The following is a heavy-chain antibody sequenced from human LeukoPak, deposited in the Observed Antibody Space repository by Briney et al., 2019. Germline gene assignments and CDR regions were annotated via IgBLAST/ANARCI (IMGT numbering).Heavy chain of an antibody. J-gene: IGHJ4*02. V-gene: IGHV3-48*03. CDR2: ISSSGSTI. CDR3: ARTDYGDWYYFDY. D-gene: IGHD4-17*01. Sequence: QPGGSLRLSCAASGFTFSSYEMNWVRQAPGKGLEWVSYISSSGSTIYYADSVKGRFTISRDNAKNSLSLQMNSLRAEDTAVYYCARTDYGDWYYFDYWGQGTLVTVSS. CDR1: GFTFSSYE.